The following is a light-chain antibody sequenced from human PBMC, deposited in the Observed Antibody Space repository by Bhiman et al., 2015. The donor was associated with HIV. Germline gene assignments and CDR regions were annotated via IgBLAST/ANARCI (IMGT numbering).Light chain of an antibody. V-gene: IGLV3-25*03. J-gene: IGLJ3*02. CDR3: QAWDSTTRVV. CDR1: ALPKQY. CDR2: KDS. Sequence: SYELTQPPSVSVSPGQTARITCSGDALPKQYAYWYQQKPGQAPVLVIYKDSERPSGIPERFSGSSSGTTVTLTISGVQAEDEADYYCQAWDSTTRVVFGGGTKLTVL.